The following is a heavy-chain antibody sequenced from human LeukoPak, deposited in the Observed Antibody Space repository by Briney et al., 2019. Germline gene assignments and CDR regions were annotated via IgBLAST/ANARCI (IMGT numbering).Heavy chain of an antibody. CDR2: FDPEDGET. CDR1: GYTLTELS. D-gene: IGHD2-21*02. Sequence: ASVKVSCKVSGYTLTELSMHWVRQAPGKGLEWMGGFDPEDGETIYAQKFQGRVTMTEDTSTDTAYMELSSLRSEDTAVYYCAGLPYCGGDCYLIYFDYWGQGTLVTVSS. CDR3: AGLPYCGGDCYLIYFDY. J-gene: IGHJ4*02. V-gene: IGHV1-24*01.